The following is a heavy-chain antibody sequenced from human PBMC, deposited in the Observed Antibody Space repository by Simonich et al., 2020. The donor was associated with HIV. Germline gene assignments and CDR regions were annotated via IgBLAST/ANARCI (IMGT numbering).Heavy chain of an antibody. V-gene: IGHV2-5*01. CDR1: GFSLSTSGVG. Sequence: IPLRESGPPLVKPTQTLTLTCTFSGFSLSTSGVGVGWIRQPPGKALEWPALIHWNDYKSYSPSLKSSLTITKDTSKNQLVLTMTNMDPVDTATYYCAHLYDSSGYYYVFFQHWGQGTLVTVSS. CDR2: IHWNDYK. CDR3: AHLYDSSGYYYVFFQH. J-gene: IGHJ1*01. D-gene: IGHD3-22*01.